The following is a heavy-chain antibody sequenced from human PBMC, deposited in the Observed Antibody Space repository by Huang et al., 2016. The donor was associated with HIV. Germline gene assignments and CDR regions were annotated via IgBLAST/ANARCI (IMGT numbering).Heavy chain of an antibody. CDR2: MNPNTGNT. CDR1: GYTFTNYD. J-gene: IGHJ4*02. Sequence: QVHLVQSGAEVKKPGASVKVSCKASGYTFTNYDINWVQQAPGRGLEWMGWMNPNTGNTGFAQSFQGRVTMTRKTSITTAYMELTSLTSEDTAVYYCARSAYGDLDYWGLGTLVSVSS. CDR3: ARSAYGDLDY. V-gene: IGHV1-8*02. D-gene: IGHD4-17*01.